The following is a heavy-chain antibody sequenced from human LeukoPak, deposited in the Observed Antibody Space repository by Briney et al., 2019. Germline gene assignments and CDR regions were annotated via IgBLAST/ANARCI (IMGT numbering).Heavy chain of an antibody. CDR3: ARGSSSQYFRF. CDR1: GYAFSSHP. CDR2: ISAYSGNT. J-gene: IGHJ1*01. D-gene: IGHD3-10*01. V-gene: IGHV1-18*01. Sequence: ASVKVSCKASGYAFSSHPVSWVRQAPGQGLEWMGWISAYSGNTSYAQRFQGRVTMSTEASTNTAYMELTSLRSDDTAIYFCARGSSSQYFRFWGQGTLVTVSS.